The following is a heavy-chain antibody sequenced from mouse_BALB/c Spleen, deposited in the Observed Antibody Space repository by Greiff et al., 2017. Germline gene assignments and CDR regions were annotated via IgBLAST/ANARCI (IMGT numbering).Heavy chain of an antibody. CDR2: ISSGGST. V-gene: IGHV5-6-5*01. CDR3: ARGGYGSSFWFAY. Sequence: EVMPVESGGGLVKPGGSLKLSCAASGFTFSSYAMSWVRQTPEKRLEWVASISSGGSTYYPDSVKGRFTISRDNARNILYLQMSSLRSEDTAMYYCARGGYGSSFWFAYWGQGTLVTVSA. CDR1: GFTFSSYA. D-gene: IGHD1-1*01. J-gene: IGHJ3*01.